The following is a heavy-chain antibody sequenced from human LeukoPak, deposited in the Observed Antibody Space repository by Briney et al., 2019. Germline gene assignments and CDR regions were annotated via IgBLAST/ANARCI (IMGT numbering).Heavy chain of an antibody. CDR2: IIPILGIA. Sequence: SAKVSCKASGGTFSSYAISWVRQAPGQGLEWMGRIIPILGIANYAQKFQGRVTITADKSTSTAYMELSSLRSEDTAVYYCARGRYQLLYLYYWGQGTLVTVSS. CDR1: GGTFSSYA. V-gene: IGHV1-69*04. D-gene: IGHD2-2*01. J-gene: IGHJ4*02. CDR3: ARGRYQLLYLYY.